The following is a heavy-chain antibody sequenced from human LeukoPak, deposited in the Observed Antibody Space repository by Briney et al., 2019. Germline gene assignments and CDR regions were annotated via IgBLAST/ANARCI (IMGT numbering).Heavy chain of an antibody. CDR1: GYTFTAYF. Sequence: ASVKVSCKASGYTFTAYFIHWVRQAPGQGLEWMGRINPNSGDTKFAQEFQGRVTMTRDTSISTAYMDLSRLRSDDTAVYYCARGDNDDWGQGTLVTVSP. J-gene: IGHJ4*02. CDR2: INPNSGDT. V-gene: IGHV1-2*06. CDR3: ARGDNDD. D-gene: IGHD1-1*01.